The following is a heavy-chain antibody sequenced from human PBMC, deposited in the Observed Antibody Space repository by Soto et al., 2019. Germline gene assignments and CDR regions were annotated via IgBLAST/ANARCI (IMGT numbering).Heavy chain of an antibody. J-gene: IGHJ5*01. V-gene: IGHV3-30*18. CDR2: MSFDGRNR. D-gene: IGHD6-19*01. CDR1: GFIFSNYG. Sequence: LRLSCAASGFIFSNYGMHWVRQAPGKGLEWVAVMSFDGRNRYYADSVKGRFTISRDNSKNTLFLQMSSLRAEDTALYYCAKEVYSSSWYGSWGQGTLVTVSS. CDR3: AKEVYSSSWYGS.